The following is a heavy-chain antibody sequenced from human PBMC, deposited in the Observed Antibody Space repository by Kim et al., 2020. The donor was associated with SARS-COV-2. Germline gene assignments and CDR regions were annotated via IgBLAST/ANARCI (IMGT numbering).Heavy chain of an antibody. D-gene: IGHD3-22*01. CDR2: IYYSGST. CDR1: GGSISSYY. Sequence: SETLSLTCTVSGGSISSYYWSWIRQPPGKGLEWIGYIYYSGSTNYNPSLKSRVTISVDTSKNQFSLKLSSVTAADTAVYYCARDHYYDSSGYYPRDWYFDLWGRGTLVTVSS. CDR3: ARDHYYDSSGYYPRDWYFDL. J-gene: IGHJ2*01. V-gene: IGHV4-59*01.